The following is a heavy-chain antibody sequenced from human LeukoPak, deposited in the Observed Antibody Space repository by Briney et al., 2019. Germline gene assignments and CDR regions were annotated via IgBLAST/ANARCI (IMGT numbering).Heavy chain of an antibody. CDR2: IYYSGST. D-gene: IGHD3-10*01. V-gene: IGHV4-39*01. Sequence: SETLSLTCTVSGGSISSSSYYWGWIRQPPGKGLKWIGSIYYSGSTYYNPSLKSRVTISVDTSKNQFSLKLSSVTAADTAVYYCARSPFVLLWFGEPSGWMDVWGKGTTVTVSS. CDR1: GGSISSSSYY. CDR3: ARSPFVLLWFGEPSGWMDV. J-gene: IGHJ6*04.